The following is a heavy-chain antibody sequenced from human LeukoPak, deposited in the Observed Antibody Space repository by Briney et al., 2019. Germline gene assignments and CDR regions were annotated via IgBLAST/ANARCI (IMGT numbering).Heavy chain of an antibody. Sequence: GGSLRLSCAASGFTFSAYAMHWVRQAPGKGLEWVAVISYDGSNKYFADSMKGRFTISRDNAKNSLYLQMNSLRAEDTAVYYCARDRYDFWSGSAFDYWGQGTLVTVSS. CDR1: GFTFSAYA. D-gene: IGHD3-3*01. CDR2: ISYDGSNK. CDR3: ARDRYDFWSGSAFDY. V-gene: IGHV3-30*03. J-gene: IGHJ4*02.